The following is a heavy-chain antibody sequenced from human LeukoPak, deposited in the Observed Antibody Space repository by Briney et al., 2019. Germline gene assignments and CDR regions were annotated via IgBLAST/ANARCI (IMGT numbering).Heavy chain of an antibody. D-gene: IGHD4-23*01. CDR1: GGSISSSSYY. CDR3: ARHGGRRVVPHFDY. CDR2: IYYSGST. Sequence: SETLSLTCTVSGGSISSSSYYWGWIRQPPGKGLEWIGYIYYSGSTNYNPSLKSRVTISVDTSKNQFSLKLSSVTAADTAVYYCARHGGRRVVPHFDYWGQGTLVTVSS. V-gene: IGHV4-61*05. J-gene: IGHJ4*02.